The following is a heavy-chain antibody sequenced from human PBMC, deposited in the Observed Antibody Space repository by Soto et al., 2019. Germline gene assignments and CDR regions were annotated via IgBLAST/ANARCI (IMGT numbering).Heavy chain of an antibody. V-gene: IGHV1-69*13. Sequence: SVKVSCKASGGTFSSYAISWVRQAPGQGLEWMGGIIPIFGTANYAQKFQGRVTITADESTSTAYMELSSLRSEDTAVYYCARSIYSSSWYRGWFDPWGQGTLVTVSS. J-gene: IGHJ5*02. D-gene: IGHD6-13*01. CDR3: ARSIYSSSWYRGWFDP. CDR1: GGTFSSYA. CDR2: IIPIFGTA.